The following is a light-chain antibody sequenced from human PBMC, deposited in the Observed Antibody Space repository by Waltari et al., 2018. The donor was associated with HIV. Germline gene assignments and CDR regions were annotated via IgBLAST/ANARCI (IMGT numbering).Light chain of an antibody. J-gene: IGKJ1*01. CDR2: GGS. CDR1: QAIDSSH. V-gene: IGKV3-20*01. Sequence: EIVLTQSPRTLSLSPGDGGTIFCRASQAIDSSHLAWYQHKVGQSPRLLIYGGSVRATDVPDRFSGSVSETEFTLTIARVEPEDFAVYYCQQFDMLPETYGQGTKVE. CDR3: QQFDMLPET.